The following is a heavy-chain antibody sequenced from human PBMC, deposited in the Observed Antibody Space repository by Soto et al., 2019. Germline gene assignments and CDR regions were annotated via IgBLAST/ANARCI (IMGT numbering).Heavy chain of an antibody. CDR3: AKGKANTVFGVDTLFDF. CDR2: ISGNGGST. J-gene: IGHJ4*02. Sequence: GSLLLACAASGFTFSSYAMSWVRQAPGKGLEWVSTISGNGGSTHYADSVRGRFTFSRDNSKNTLYLEMNSLGAEDTALYYCAKGKANTVFGVDTLFDFWGQGTLVTVYS. D-gene: IGHD3-3*01. CDR1: GFTFSSYA. V-gene: IGHV3-23*01.